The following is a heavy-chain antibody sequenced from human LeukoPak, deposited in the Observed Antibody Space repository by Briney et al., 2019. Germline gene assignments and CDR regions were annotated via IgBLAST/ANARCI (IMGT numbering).Heavy chain of an antibody. D-gene: IGHD6-19*01. J-gene: IGHJ3*02. V-gene: IGHV4-34*01. CDR2: INHSGST. Sequence: SETLSLTCAVYGGSFSGYYWSWIRQPPGKGLEWIGEINHSGSTNYNPSLKSRVTISVDTSKNQFSLKLSSVTAADTAVYYCARPMSSWLVSAAFDIWGQGTMVTVSS. CDR1: GGSFSGYY. CDR3: ARPMSSWLVSAAFDI.